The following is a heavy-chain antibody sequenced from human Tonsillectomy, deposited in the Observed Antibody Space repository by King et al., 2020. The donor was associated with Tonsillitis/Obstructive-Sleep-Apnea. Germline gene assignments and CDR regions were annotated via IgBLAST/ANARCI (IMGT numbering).Heavy chain of an antibody. CDR3: ARPGIAVTGTWAFDI. J-gene: IGHJ3*02. CDR1: GGSISSSRYY. CDR2: IYYSGST. Sequence: QLQESGPGLVKPSETLSLTCTVSGGSISSSRYYWGWIRQPPGKGLEWIGSIYYSGSTYYNPSLKSRVTMSVDTSKDQFSLKLSSVTAADTAAYYCARPGIAVTGTWAFDIWGQGTMVTVSS. V-gene: IGHV4-39*01. D-gene: IGHD6-19*01.